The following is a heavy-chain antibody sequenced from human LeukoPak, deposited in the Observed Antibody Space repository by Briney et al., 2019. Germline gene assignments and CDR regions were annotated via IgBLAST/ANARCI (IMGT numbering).Heavy chain of an antibody. J-gene: IGHJ3*02. CDR2: ISSSSSYI. D-gene: IGHD2-8*02. CDR1: GFTFSSYS. V-gene: IGHV3-21*04. CDR3: AKDSTGAGNDAFDI. Sequence: PGGSLRLSCAASGFTFSSYSMNWVRQAPGKGLEWVSSISSSSSYIYYADSVKGRFTISRDNAKNSLYLQMNSLRAEDTAVYYCAKDSTGAGNDAFDIWGQGTMVTVSS.